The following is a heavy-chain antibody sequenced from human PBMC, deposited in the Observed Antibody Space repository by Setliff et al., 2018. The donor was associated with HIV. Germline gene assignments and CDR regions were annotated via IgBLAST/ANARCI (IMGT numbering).Heavy chain of an antibody. CDR1: GYTFSNYG. CDR3: ARGSRGDYGDYGAFIRYFDL. V-gene: IGHV1-18*01. D-gene: IGHD4-17*01. Sequence: ASVKVSCKASGYTFSNYGISWLRQAPGQGPEWMGWISGDNGDTNYAQKFQGRVTITKNTSISTTYMELSSLRSEDTAVYYCARGSRGDYGDYGAFIRYFDLWGRGTLVTVSS. CDR2: ISGDNGDT. J-gene: IGHJ2*01.